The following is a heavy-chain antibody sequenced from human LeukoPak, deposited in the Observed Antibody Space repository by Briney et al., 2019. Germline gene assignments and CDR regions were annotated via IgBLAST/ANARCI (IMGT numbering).Heavy chain of an antibody. D-gene: IGHD3-16*02. Sequence: GGSLRLSCAASGFTFSSYAMSWVRQAPGKGLEWVSAISGSGGSTYYADSVKGRFTISRDNSKNTLYLQMNSLRAEDTAVYYCAKHFWGSYRAPWPFDYWGQGTLVTVSS. CDR3: AKHFWGSYRAPWPFDY. CDR2: ISGSGGST. J-gene: IGHJ4*02. CDR1: GFTFSSYA. V-gene: IGHV3-23*01.